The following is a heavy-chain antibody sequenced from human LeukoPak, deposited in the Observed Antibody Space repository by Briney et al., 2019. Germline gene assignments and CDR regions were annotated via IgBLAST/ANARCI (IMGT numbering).Heavy chain of an antibody. Sequence: SETLSLTCTVSGGSISSGDYYWSWIRQPPGKGLEWIWYIYYSGSTYYNPSLKSRVTISVDTSKNQFSLKLSSVTAADTAVYYCARGRVERRVYNWYDPWGQGTLVTVSS. CDR1: GGSISSGDYY. D-gene: IGHD1-1*01. CDR2: IYYSGST. CDR3: ARGRVERRVYNWYDP. J-gene: IGHJ5*02. V-gene: IGHV4-30-4*08.